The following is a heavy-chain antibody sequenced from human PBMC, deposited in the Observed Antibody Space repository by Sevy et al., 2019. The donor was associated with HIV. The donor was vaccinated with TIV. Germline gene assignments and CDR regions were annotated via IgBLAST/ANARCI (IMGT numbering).Heavy chain of an antibody. V-gene: IGHV4-59*08. D-gene: IGHD1-26*01. CDR1: GGSITSLY. CDR2: IYYNGHI. J-gene: IGHJ4*02. CDR3: AGENAWGRGYS. Sequence: SETLSLTCTVFGGSITSLYWNWIRQPPGKGLEWIANIYYNGHINYNPSLKSRVTLSLDTSKNRFSLWLSSVTAADTAMYYCAGENAWGRGYSWGQGTLVTVSS.